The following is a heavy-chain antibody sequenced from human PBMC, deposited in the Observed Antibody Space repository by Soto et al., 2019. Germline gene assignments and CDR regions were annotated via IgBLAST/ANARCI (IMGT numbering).Heavy chain of an antibody. CDR2: ISSSSSYI. D-gene: IGHD1-1*01. Sequence: GGSLRLSCAASGFTFSSYSMNWVRQAPGKGLEWVSSISSSSSYIYYADSVKGRFTISRDNAKNSLYLQMNSLRAEDTAVYYCAREEDGDWNYYYYYGMDVWGQGTMVTVSS. CDR1: GFTFSSYS. CDR3: AREEDGDWNYYYYYGMDV. V-gene: IGHV3-21*01. J-gene: IGHJ6*02.